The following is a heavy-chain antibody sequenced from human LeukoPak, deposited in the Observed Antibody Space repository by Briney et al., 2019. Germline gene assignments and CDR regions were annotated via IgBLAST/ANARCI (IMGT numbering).Heavy chain of an antibody. CDR3: ARSSTVTGGRYFDY. Sequence: PGGSLRLSCAASGITFSSYWMHWVRQAPGKGLVWVSRINSNGNNTGYADSVKGRFTISRDNAGNTLYLQMSSLRAEDTAVYYCARSSTVTGGRYFDYWGQGTLVTVSS. CDR1: GITFSSYW. J-gene: IGHJ4*02. CDR2: INSNGNNT. V-gene: IGHV3-74*01. D-gene: IGHD4-11*01.